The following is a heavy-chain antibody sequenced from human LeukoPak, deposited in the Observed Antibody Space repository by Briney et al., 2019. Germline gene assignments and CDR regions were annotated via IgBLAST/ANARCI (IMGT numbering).Heavy chain of an antibody. CDR1: GFTFNDFG. CDR2: RWYDGNTQ. Sequence: PGGSLRLSCASSGFTFNDFGMHWVRQAPGKGLEGVAVRWYDGNTQYYADSVKGRFTISRDNSKNTLYLQMNSLRAEGTAVYYCARPHDYDSSGYYLAPLDYWGRGTLVTVSS. D-gene: IGHD3-22*01. J-gene: IGHJ4*02. V-gene: IGHV3-33*01. CDR3: ARPHDYDSSGYYLAPLDY.